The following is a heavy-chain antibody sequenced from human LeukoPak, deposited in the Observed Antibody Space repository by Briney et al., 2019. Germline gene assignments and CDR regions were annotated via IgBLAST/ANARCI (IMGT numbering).Heavy chain of an antibody. CDR3: ARAIGLAVALGGFDI. D-gene: IGHD2-21*01. V-gene: IGHV1-46*01. CDR2: INPSGGST. J-gene: IGHJ3*02. CDR1: GYTFTSYY. Sequence: GASVKVSCKASGYTFTSYYMPWVRQAPGQGLEWMGIINPSGGSTSYAQKFQGRVTMTRDTSTSTVYMELSSLRSEDTAVYYCARAIGLAVALGGFDIWGQGTMVTVSS.